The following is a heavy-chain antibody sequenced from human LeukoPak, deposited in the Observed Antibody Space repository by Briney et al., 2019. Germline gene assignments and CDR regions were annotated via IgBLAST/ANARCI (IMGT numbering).Heavy chain of an antibody. CDR3: ARGILRFPHAFDI. Sequence: SETLSLTCTVSGGSISSYYWSWIRQPPGKGLEWIGYIYYSGSTNYNPSLKSRFTISVDTSKNQFSLKLSSVTAADTAVYYCARGILRFPHAFDIWGQGTMVTVSS. V-gene: IGHV4-59*01. J-gene: IGHJ3*02. CDR2: IYYSGST. CDR1: GGSISSYY. D-gene: IGHD3-3*01.